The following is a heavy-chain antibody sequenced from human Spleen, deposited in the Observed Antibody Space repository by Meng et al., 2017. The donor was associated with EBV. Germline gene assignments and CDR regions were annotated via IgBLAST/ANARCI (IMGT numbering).Heavy chain of an antibody. D-gene: IGHD6-19*01. Sequence: QVQLVQSGSELKKLGASVKVSCKAFGYTLSSHAMNWVRQAPGQGLEWLGWINTNTGSPTYAQGFRGRFLFSLDTSVSTAYLQISSLKAEDTAVYYCASGGWGDYWGQGTLVTVSS. V-gene: IGHV7-4-1*02. J-gene: IGHJ4*02. CDR3: ASGGWGDY. CDR2: INTNTGSP. CDR1: GYTLSSHA.